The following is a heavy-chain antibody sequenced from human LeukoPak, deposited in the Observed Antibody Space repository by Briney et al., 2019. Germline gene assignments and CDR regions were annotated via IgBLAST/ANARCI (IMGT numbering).Heavy chain of an antibody. D-gene: IGHD3-10*01. CDR1: GGSFSGYY. Sequence: PSETLSLTCAVYGGSFSGYYWSWIRQPPGKGLEWIGEINHSGSTNYNPSLKSRVTISVDTSKNQFSLKLSSVTAADTAVYYCARGRHYYAAFDYWGQGTLVTVSS. CDR3: ARGRHYYAAFDY. J-gene: IGHJ4*02. V-gene: IGHV4-34*01. CDR2: INHSGST.